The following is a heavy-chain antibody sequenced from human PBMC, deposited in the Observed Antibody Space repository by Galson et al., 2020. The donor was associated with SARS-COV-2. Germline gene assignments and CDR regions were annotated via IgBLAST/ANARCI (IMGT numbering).Heavy chain of an antibody. J-gene: IGHJ6*03. CDR2: ISYTGST. CDR1: GGSISTSSDY. CDR3: ARRKYYNYYMDV. Sequence: SETLSLTCTVSGGSISTSSDYWGWIRQPPGKGLEWIGTISYTGSTYYNPSLKSRVFISVDTSKNQFSLTLNSVTAADTGVYYCARRKYYNYYMDVWGKVTTVTISS. V-gene: IGHV4-39*01.